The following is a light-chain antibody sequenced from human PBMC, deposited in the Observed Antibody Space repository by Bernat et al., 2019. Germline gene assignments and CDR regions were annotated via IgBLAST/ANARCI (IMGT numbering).Light chain of an antibody. CDR2: KAS. J-gene: IGKJ3*01. Sequence: DIQMTQSPSTLSASVGDRVIITCRVSQSISSWLAWYQQKPGKAPKLLIYKASSLESGVPSRFSGTGSGTEFTLSISSLQPDDFATYCCQQYDDYPLTFGPGTKVDVK. CDR3: QQYDDYPLT. CDR1: QSISSW. V-gene: IGKV1-5*03.